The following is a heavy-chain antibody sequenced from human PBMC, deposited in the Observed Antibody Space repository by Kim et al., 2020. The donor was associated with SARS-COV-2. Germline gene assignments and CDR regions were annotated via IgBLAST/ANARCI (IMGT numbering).Heavy chain of an antibody. D-gene: IGHD6-13*01. J-gene: IGHJ4*02. Sequence: GSTYYVASVKGRFTISRNNSKNTVYLQMNSLRAEDTAVYYCAKQLNGLGHYWGQGTLVTVSS. V-gene: IGHV3-66*01. CDR2: GST. CDR3: AKQLNGLGHY.